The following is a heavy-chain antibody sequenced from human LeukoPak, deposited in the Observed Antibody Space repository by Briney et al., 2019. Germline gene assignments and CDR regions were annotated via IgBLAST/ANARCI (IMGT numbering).Heavy chain of an antibody. Sequence: ASVKVSCKASGYTFTGYYMHWVRQAPGRGLEWMGWINPNSGGTNYAQKFQGRVTMTRDTSISTAYMELSRLRSDDTAVYYCARDARELPSYYFDYWGQGTLVTVSS. CDR3: ARDARELPSYYFDY. V-gene: IGHV1-2*02. D-gene: IGHD1-26*01. CDR2: INPNSGGT. J-gene: IGHJ4*02. CDR1: GYTFTGYY.